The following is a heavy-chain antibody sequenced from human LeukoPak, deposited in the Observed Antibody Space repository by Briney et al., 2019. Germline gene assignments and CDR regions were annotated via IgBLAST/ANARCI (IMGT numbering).Heavy chain of an antibody. D-gene: IGHD5-12*01. V-gene: IGHV1-2*05. CDR2: INPTTTNT. CDR1: GYTFAGHY. Sequence: ASVKVSCKAPGYTFAGHYVHWVRQVPGQGLEWLGRINPTTTNTNYSPKFQGRVTVSRDTSISTAYMELTRLTSDDTGIYYCARGYSGYDLKFDHWGQGTPVTVTS. CDR3: ARGYSGYDLKFDH. J-gene: IGHJ5*02.